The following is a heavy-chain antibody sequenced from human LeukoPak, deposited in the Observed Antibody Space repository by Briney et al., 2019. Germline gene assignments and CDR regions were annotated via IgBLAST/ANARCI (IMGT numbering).Heavy chain of an antibody. CDR1: GFTFSSYA. CDR2: ISGSGDRT. V-gene: IGHV3-23*01. CDR3: VRGGLGAAAGTFDY. J-gene: IGHJ4*02. Sequence: GGSLRLSCAASGFTFSSYAMSWVRQAPGKGLAWLSTISGSGDRTHYADSVKGRFTISRDNSKNTLSLQMNSLRAEDTAVFYCVRGGLGAAAGTFDYWGQGTLVTVSS. D-gene: IGHD6-13*01.